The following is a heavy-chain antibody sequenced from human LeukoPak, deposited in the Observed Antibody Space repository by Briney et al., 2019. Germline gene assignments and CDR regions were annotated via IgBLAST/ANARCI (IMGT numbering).Heavy chain of an antibody. D-gene: IGHD3-22*01. Sequence: GGSLRLSCAASGFTFDDYAMHWVRQAPGKGLEWVSGISWNSGSIGYADSVEGRFTISRDNAKNSLYLQMNSLRAEDTALYYCARGLHYYDSSGSLNYFDYWGQGTLVTVSS. CDR2: ISWNSGSI. CDR3: ARGLHYYDSSGSLNYFDY. J-gene: IGHJ4*02. CDR1: GFTFDDYA. V-gene: IGHV3-9*01.